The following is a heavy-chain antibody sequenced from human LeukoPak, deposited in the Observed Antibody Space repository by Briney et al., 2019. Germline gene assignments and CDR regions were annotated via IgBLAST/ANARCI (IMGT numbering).Heavy chain of an antibody. Sequence: PSETLSLTCTVSGASISAFHWTWFRQPAGKGLEWIGLIYSSGSTLFNPSLKSRVAMSVDLTKNQLSLKLTSVTAADTAMYYCAKKDGDYWGRGTLVTVSS. CDR3: AKKDGDY. V-gene: IGHV4-4*07. CDR1: GASISAFH. J-gene: IGHJ4*02. D-gene: IGHD3-3*01. CDR2: IYSSGST.